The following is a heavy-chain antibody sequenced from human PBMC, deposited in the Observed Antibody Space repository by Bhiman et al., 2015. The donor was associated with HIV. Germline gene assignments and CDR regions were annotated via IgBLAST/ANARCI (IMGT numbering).Heavy chain of an antibody. V-gene: IGHV3-21*01. J-gene: IGHJ4*02. D-gene: IGHD6-13*01. Sequence: DVQLVESGGTVVRPGGSLRLSCAASGFSFDDYGMSWVRHAPGKGLEWVSSISRSSSYIYYADSIKGRFTISRDNAKNSLYLQMNSLRAEDTAVYYCASGHAIAAAGRDWGQGTLVTVSS. CDR2: ISRSSSYI. CDR1: GFSFDDYG. CDR3: ASGHAIAAAGRD.